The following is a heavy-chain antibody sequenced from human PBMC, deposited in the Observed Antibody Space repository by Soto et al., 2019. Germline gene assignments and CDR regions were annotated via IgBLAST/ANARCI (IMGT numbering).Heavy chain of an antibody. CDR1: GFVFNTYG. Sequence: QVQLVESGGGVVQPGRSLRLSCVASGFVFNTYGMHWVRQAPGKGLEWVAFISFGGNDTSYAESVKGRFTISRDDPRNTLYLQMDSLRVEDTGVYYCATLGVAAAPCDHWGQGTLVTVSS. D-gene: IGHD2-15*01. V-gene: IGHV3-30*03. CDR2: ISFGGNDT. CDR3: ATLGVAAAPCDH. J-gene: IGHJ4*02.